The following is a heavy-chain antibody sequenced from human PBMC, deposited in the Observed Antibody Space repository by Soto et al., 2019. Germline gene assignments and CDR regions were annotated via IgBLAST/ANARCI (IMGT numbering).Heavy chain of an antibody. J-gene: IGHJ3*02. CDR1: GFTFSDYY. Sequence: PGGSLRLSCAASGFTFSDYYMSWIRQAPGKGLEWVSYISSSGSTRYYADFVKGRFTISRDNAKNSLYLQMNSLRADDTAVYYCARDKDYDSSGPGAFDIWCQGTMVTVSS. CDR3: ARDKDYDSSGPGAFDI. V-gene: IGHV3-11*01. D-gene: IGHD3-22*01. CDR2: ISSSGSTR.